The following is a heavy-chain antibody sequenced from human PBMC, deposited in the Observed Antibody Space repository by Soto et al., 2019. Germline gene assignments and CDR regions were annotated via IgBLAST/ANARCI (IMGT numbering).Heavy chain of an antibody. CDR3: ARDPLPHCGGDCCPDY. D-gene: IGHD2-21*02. Sequence: QVHLVQSGAEVKKPGASVKVSCKASGYTFTSYYMHWVRQAPGQGLEWMGIINPSGGSTSYAQKFQGRVTMTRDTSTSTVYMELSSLRSEDTAVYYCARDPLPHCGGDCCPDYWGQGTLVTVSS. J-gene: IGHJ4*02. CDR1: GYTFTSYY. V-gene: IGHV1-46*01. CDR2: INPSGGST.